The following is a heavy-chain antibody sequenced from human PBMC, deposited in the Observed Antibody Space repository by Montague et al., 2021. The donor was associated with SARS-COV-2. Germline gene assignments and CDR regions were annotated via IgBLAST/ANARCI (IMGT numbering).Heavy chain of an antibody. CDR1: GGSISSYY. J-gene: IGHJ3*02. V-gene: IGHV4-59*01. D-gene: IGHD5-24*01. Sequence: SETLSLTCTVSGGSISSYYWSWIRQRPGKGLEWIGNIYYSGSTNYKPSRRSRVTISLDTSKNQFSLKLNSVTAADTAVYYCARGSHGPDAFDIWGQGTMVTVSS. CDR2: IYYSGST. CDR3: ARGSHGPDAFDI.